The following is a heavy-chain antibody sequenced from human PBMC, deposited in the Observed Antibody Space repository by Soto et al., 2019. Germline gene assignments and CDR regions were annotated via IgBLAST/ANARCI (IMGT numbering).Heavy chain of an antibody. V-gene: IGHV1-18*01. CDR2: ISAYNGNT. J-gene: IGHJ4*02. D-gene: IGHD6-13*01. CDR3: ARDLAAAGPFDY. CDR1: GYTFTSYA. Sequence: QVQLVQSGAEVKKPGASVNVSCRTSGYTFTSYAISWVRQAPGQGLEWMGWISAYNGNTHYAQKLQGRVTMTTDTSTSTAYMELRSLRSDDTAVYYCARDLAAAGPFDYWGQGTLVTVSS.